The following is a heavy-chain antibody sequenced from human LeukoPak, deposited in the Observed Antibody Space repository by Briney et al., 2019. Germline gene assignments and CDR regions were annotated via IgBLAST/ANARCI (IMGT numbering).Heavy chain of an antibody. V-gene: IGHV1-24*01. D-gene: IGHD3-10*01. CDR3: ATHYYGSGSYSYYYYGMGV. CDR2: EDGET. Sequence: EDGETIYAQKFQGRVTMTEDTSTDTAYMELSSLRSEDTAVYYCATHYYGSGSYSYYYYGMGVWGQGTTVTVSS. J-gene: IGHJ6*02.